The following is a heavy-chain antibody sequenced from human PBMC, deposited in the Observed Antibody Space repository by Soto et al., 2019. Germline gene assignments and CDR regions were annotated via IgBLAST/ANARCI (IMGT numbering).Heavy chain of an antibody. CDR1: GYTFTSYG. CDR3: ARDYNVPNWFDP. D-gene: IGHD1-1*01. J-gene: IGHJ5*02. V-gene: IGHV1-18*01. Sequence: ASVKVSCKASGYTFTSYGIRWVRQAPGQGLEWMGWISAYNGSTNYEQKLQGRVTMTTDTSTSTAYMELRSPRSDDTAVYYCARDYNVPNWFDPWGQGTLVTVSS. CDR2: ISAYNGST.